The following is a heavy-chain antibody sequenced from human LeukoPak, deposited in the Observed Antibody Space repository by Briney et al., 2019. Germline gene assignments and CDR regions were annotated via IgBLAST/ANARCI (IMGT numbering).Heavy chain of an antibody. V-gene: IGHV4-4*07. D-gene: IGHD6-13*01. CDR3: ARNGNGSYSRKYYYSYSMAV. CDR1: GGSISSYY. J-gene: IGHJ6*03. Sequence: SETLSLTCTVSGGSISSYYWSWIRQPAGKGLEWIGRIYTSGSTNYNPSLKSRVTMSVDTSKNQFSLKLSSVTAADTAGYYCARNGNGSYSRKYYYSYSMAVWGKGPRSPAP. CDR2: IYTSGST.